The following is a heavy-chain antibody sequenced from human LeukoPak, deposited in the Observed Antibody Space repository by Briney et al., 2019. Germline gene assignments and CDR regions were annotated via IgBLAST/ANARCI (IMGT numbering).Heavy chain of an antibody. CDR2: MKQSGTP. Sequence: PSETLSLTCAVYGGSFSAFHWNWIRQSPAKGLEWLGEMKQSGTPRYNPSLQSRVTISVDKSKNQFSLKLTSVTTVDTAVYYCARDFARNSGDYGNDGFDIWGQGTMVTVSS. CDR1: GGSFSAFH. V-gene: IGHV4-34*01. D-gene: IGHD4-17*01. J-gene: IGHJ3*02. CDR3: ARDFARNSGDYGNDGFDI.